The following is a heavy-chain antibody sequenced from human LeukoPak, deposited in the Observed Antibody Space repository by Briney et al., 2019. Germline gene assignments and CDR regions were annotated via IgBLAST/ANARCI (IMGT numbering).Heavy chain of an antibody. V-gene: IGHV3-74*01. CDR1: AFSMNDFW. CDR2: INKDATIT. Sequence: GGPLRHPYAASAFSMNDFWMHCLRQGPGKGLEWVSRINKDATITTYADSVKGRFTVSRDNVKNMVYLDMNGLRGDDTAVYYCARSGIGRGFDIWGRGATVTVSS. CDR3: ARSGIGRGFDI. D-gene: IGHD2/OR15-2a*01. J-gene: IGHJ3*02.